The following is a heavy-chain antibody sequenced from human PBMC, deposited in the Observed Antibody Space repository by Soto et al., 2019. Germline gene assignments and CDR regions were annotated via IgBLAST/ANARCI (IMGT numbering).Heavy chain of an antibody. J-gene: IGHJ5*02. CDR3: ARRGSGWGLNWFDP. CDR2: IYYSGST. CDR1: GGSISSSSYY. D-gene: IGHD6-19*01. V-gene: IGHV4-39*01. Sequence: QLQLQESGPGLVKPSETLSLTCTVSGGSISSSSYYWGWIRQPPGKGLEWIGSIYYSGSTYYNPSLKSRVTISVDTSKNQFSLKLSSVTAADTAVYYCARRGSGWGLNWFDPWGQGTLVTVSS.